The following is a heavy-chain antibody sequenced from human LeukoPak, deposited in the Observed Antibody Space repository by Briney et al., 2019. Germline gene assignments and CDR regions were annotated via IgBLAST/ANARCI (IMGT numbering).Heavy chain of an antibody. V-gene: IGHV4-59*08. CDR3: ARMGSYYDFWSGNYAGAFDI. J-gene: IGHJ3*02. D-gene: IGHD3-3*01. CDR2: IYYSGST. Sequence: SETLSLTCTVSGGSISSYYWSWIRQPPGKGLEWIGYIYYSGSTNYNPSLKSRVTISVDTSKNQFSLKLSSVTAADTAVYYCARMGSYYDFWSGNYAGAFDIWGQGTMVTVSS. CDR1: GGSISSYY.